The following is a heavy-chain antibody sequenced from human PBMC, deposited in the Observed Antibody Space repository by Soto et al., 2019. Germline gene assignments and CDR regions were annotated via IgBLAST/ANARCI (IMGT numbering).Heavy chain of an antibody. CDR1: GFTFSSYG. CDR2: ISYDGSIK. J-gene: IGHJ4*02. CDR3: AKVPTNWGISGSFDY. D-gene: IGHD7-27*01. Sequence: GGSLRLSCAASGFTFSSYGMHWVRQAPGKGLEWVAVISYDGSIKYYAKSLKGRFAISRDNSMDTLFLQMNSLRAEDTAIYYCAKVPTNWGISGSFDYWGQGTLVTVSS. V-gene: IGHV3-30*18.